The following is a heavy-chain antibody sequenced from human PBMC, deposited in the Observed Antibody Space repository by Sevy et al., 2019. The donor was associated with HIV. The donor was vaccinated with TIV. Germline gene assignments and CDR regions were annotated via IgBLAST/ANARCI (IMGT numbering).Heavy chain of an antibody. J-gene: IGHJ3*02. D-gene: IGHD3-9*01. CDR2: IHYRGRT. Sequence: SETLSLTCTVSGGYISSYYWSWIRQPPGKGLESIGHIHYRGRTTYNPSLKSRVTISVDTSKIHFSLRLNFVTAADTAVYYCARYDILTGHSDVFDIWGQGTMVTVSS. CDR3: ARYDILTGHSDVFDI. CDR1: GGYISSYY. V-gene: IGHV4-59*13.